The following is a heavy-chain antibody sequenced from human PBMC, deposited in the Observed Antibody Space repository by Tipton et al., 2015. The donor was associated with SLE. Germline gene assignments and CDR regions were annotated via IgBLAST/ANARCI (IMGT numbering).Heavy chain of an antibody. CDR3: AKDVSYPCDLWNSEHGIDV. Sequence: SLRLSCAASGFTFSAYNMHWVRQAPGKGLEWVAVLWYGGNKKYYADAEKGRFTISRDNSKNTLYLQMNSLRAEDAAVYYCAKDVSYPCDLWNSEHGIDVWGQGTLVTVSS. D-gene: IGHD3-10*01. CDR2: LWYGGNKK. J-gene: IGHJ6*02. CDR1: GFTFSAYN. V-gene: IGHV3-30*18.